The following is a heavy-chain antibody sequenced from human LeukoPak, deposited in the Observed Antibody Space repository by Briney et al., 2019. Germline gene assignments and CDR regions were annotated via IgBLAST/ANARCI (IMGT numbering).Heavy chain of an antibody. CDR2: IYYSGST. CDR1: GGSISSYY. Sequence: SETLSLTCTVSGGSISSYYWSWIRQPPGKGLEWIGYIYYSGSTNYNPSLKSRVTISVDTSKNQFSLKLSSVTAADTAVYYCARVHRAHLFDDWGQGTLVTVSS. V-gene: IGHV4-59*01. CDR3: ARVHRAHLFDD. J-gene: IGHJ4*02.